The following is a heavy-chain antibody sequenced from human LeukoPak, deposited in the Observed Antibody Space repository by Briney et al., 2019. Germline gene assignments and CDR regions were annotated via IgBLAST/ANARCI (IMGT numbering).Heavy chain of an antibody. Sequence: PSETLSLTCAVYGGSFSGYYGSWIRQPPGKGLEWIGEINHSGSTNYNPSLKSRVTMSVDTSKNHFSLKLSSVTAADTAVYYCARDLEIWSGYYFDYWGQGTLVTVSS. V-gene: IGHV4-34*01. CDR1: GGSFSGYY. J-gene: IGHJ4*02. CDR3: ARDLEIWSGYYFDY. CDR2: INHSGST. D-gene: IGHD3-3*01.